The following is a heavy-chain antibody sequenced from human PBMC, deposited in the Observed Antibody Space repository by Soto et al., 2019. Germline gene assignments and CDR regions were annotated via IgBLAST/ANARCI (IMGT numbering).Heavy chain of an antibody. V-gene: IGHV1-69*12. J-gene: IGHJ6*02. CDR3: ARVFHCSGGSCYSYYYGMDV. Sequence: QVQLVQSGAEVKKPGSSVKVSCKASGGTFSSYAISWVRQAPGQGLEWMGGIIPIFGTANYAQKFQGRVTSTADESTSTAYRELSSLRSEDTAVYYWARVFHCSGGSCYSYYYGMDVWGQGTTVTVSS. CDR1: GGTFSSYA. CDR2: IIPIFGTA. D-gene: IGHD2-15*01.